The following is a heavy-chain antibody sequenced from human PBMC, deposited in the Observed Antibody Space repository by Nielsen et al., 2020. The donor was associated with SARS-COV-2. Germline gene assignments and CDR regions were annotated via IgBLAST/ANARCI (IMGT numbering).Heavy chain of an antibody. CDR2: IYHRGST. CDR1: GGSISSNNW. J-gene: IGHJ4*02. D-gene: IGHD6-13*01. CDR3: ARDRWQQLVPTY. V-gene: IGHV4-4*02. Sequence: GSLRLSCAVSGGSISSNNWWSWVRQPPGTGLEWIGEIYHRGSTNYSPSLKTRVTISVDKSKNQFSLKLSSVTAADTAVYYCARDRWQQLVPTYWGQGTLVTVSS.